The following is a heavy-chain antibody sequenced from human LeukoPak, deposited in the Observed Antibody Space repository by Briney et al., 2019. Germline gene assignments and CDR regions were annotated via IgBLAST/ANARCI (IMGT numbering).Heavy chain of an antibody. CDR2: INHSGST. CDR1: GGSFSGYY. CDR3: ASPRAERSTWYAVDY. V-gene: IGHV4-34*01. Sequence: PSETLSLTCAVYGGSFSGYYWSWIRQPPGKGLEWIGEINHSGSTYYNPSLKSRVTISVDTSKNQFSLKLSSVTAADTAVYYCASPRAERSTWYAVDYWGQGTLVTVSA. D-gene: IGHD6-13*01. J-gene: IGHJ4*02.